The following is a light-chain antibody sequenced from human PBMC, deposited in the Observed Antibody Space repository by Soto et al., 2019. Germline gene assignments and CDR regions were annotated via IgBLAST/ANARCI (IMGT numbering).Light chain of an antibody. V-gene: IGKV3-15*01. CDR1: QSVGTN. CDR3: QQRSNWPPKIT. CDR2: GAS. Sequence: DIVMTQSPGTLSVSPGERATLSCRASQSVGTNLAWYQQRPGQAPRLLVYGASTRASGIPPRFSGSGSGTDFTLTISSLEPEDFAVYYCQQRSNWPPKITFGQGTRLEIK. J-gene: IGKJ5*01.